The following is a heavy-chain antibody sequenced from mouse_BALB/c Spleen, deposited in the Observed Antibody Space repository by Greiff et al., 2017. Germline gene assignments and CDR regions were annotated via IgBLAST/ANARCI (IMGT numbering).Heavy chain of an antibody. J-gene: IGHJ3*01. CDR3: ARQVPPWFAY. V-gene: IGHV5-6*01. CDR2: ISSGGSYT. Sequence: EVKLMESGGDLVKPGGSLKLSCAASGFTFSSYGMSWVRQTPDKRLEWVATISSGGSYTYYPDSVKGRFTISRDNAKNTLYLQMSSLKSEDTAMYYCARQVPPWFAYWGQGTLVTVSA. CDR1: GFTFSSYG.